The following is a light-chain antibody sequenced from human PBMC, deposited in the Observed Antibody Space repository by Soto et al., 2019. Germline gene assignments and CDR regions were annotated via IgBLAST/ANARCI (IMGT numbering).Light chain of an antibody. J-gene: IGLJ1*01. CDR1: SSDIGRYNF. CDR3: NSYTSTSPPYV. Sequence: QSALTQPASVSGSAGQSISISCTGTSSDIGRYNFVSWYQQRPGQAPQLLIFDVSSRPSGISDRFSGSKSGNTASLSISGLQAEDEADYYCNSYTSTSPPYVFGTGTKLTVL. V-gene: IGLV2-14*01. CDR2: DVS.